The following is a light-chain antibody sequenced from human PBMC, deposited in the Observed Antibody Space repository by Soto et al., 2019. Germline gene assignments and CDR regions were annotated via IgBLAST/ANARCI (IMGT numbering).Light chain of an antibody. Sequence: CTGTSSDVGGYNYVSWYQQHPGKAPKLMIYDVSKRPSGVPDRFSGSKSGNTASLTISGLQAEDEADYYCCSSVGSYTSVFGGGTKLTVL. V-gene: IGLV2-11*01. J-gene: IGLJ3*02. CDR1: SSDVGGYNY. CDR3: CSSVGSYTSV. CDR2: DVS.